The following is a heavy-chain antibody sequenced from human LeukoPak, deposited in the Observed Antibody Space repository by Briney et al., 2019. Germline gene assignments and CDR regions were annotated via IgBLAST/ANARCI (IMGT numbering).Heavy chain of an antibody. CDR1: GFTFDDYG. J-gene: IGHJ6*03. Sequence: GGSLRLSCAASGFTFDDYGMSWVRQAPGKGLEWVSGINWNGGSTGYADSVKGRFTISRDNSKNTLYLQMNSLRAEDTAVYYCAKTYSSSRAHYYYYYYMDVWGKGTTVTISS. CDR3: AKTYSSSRAHYYYYYYMDV. V-gene: IGHV3-20*04. CDR2: INWNGGST. D-gene: IGHD6-13*01.